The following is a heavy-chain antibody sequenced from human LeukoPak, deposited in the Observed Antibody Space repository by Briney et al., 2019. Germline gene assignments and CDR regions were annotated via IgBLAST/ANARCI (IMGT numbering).Heavy chain of an antibody. J-gene: IGHJ4*02. V-gene: IGHV3-7*03. CDR1: GFTFSSYW. CDR3: ARVYSSGWCPGY. D-gene: IGHD6-19*01. Sequence: GGSLRLSCAASGFTFSSYWMSWVRQAPGKGLEWVANIKQDGSEKYYVDSVKGRFTISRDNAKNSLYRQMNSRRAEDTAVYYCARVYSSGWCPGYWGQGTLVTVSS. CDR2: IKQDGSEK.